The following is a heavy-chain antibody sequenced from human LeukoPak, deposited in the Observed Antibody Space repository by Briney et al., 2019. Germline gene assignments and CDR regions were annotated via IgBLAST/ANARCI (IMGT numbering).Heavy chain of an antibody. J-gene: IGHJ3*02. CDR2: IYYTGTT. CDR3: ARPSRSISTAGAFDI. Sequence: SETLSLTCSVSGGSISSGGYYWTWIRQHPGKGLEWIGYIYYTGTTYYNPSLKSRVTISVGTSKNQFSLKLSSVTAADTAVYYCARPSRSISTAGAFDIWGQGTMVTVSS. V-gene: IGHV4-61*08. D-gene: IGHD3-10*01. CDR1: GGSISSGGYY.